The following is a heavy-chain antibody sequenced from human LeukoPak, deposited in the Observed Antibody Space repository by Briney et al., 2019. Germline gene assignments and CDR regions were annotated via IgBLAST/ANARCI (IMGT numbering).Heavy chain of an antibody. CDR2: IYSGGRT. V-gene: IGHV3-53*01. Sequence: PGGSLRLSCAASGFTVSSNFMSWVLQAPGKGLEWVSVIYSGGRTYYTDSVKGRFTISRDDSKNTLYLQMNSLRAEDTAVYSCARDQYDSGTFDYWGQGTLVTVSS. D-gene: IGHD3-10*01. CDR3: ARDQYDSGTFDY. CDR1: GFTVSSNF. J-gene: IGHJ4*02.